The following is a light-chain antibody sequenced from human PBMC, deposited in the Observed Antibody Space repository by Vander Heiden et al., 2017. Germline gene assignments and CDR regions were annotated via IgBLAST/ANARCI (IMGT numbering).Light chain of an antibody. Sequence: QSALTQPASVSGSPRHSITISCTGSSSDVGGYNYVSWYQQHPGKAPKLMIYDVSNRPSGVSNRFSGSKSGNTASLTISGLQAEDEADYYCSSYTSSSTLDVFGTGTKVTVL. CDR2: DVS. J-gene: IGLJ1*01. CDR3: SSYTSSSTLDV. V-gene: IGLV2-14*03. CDR1: SSDVGGYNY.